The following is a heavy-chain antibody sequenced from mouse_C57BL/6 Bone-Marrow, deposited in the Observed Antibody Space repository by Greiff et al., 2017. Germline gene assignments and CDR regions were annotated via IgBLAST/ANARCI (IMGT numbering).Heavy chain of an antibody. CDR3: ARPSNWDNAMDY. D-gene: IGHD4-1*01. J-gene: IGHJ4*01. CDR2: ISNLAYSI. Sequence: EVQLVESGGGLVQPGGSLKLSCAASGFTFSDYGMAWVRQAPRKGPEWVAFISNLAYSIYYADTVTGRFTISRENAKNTLYLEMSSLRSEDTAMYYCARPSNWDNAMDYWGQGTSVTVSS. V-gene: IGHV5-15*01. CDR1: GFTFSDYG.